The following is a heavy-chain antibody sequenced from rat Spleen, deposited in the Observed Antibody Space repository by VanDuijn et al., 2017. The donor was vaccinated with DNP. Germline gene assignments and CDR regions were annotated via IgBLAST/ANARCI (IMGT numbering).Heavy chain of an antibody. D-gene: IGHD1-11*01. CDR3: TTFEGRDA. Sequence: EVQLGESGGGLVQPGRSLKLSCAASGFTFSDCNMAWVRQAPKKGLEWVATIIYDGSRTYYRNSVKGRFTISRDNAKSTLYLQMDSLRSEDTATYYCTTFEGRDAWGQGTSVTVSS. V-gene: IGHV5S10*01. J-gene: IGHJ4*01. CDR2: IIYDGSRT. CDR1: GFTFSDCN.